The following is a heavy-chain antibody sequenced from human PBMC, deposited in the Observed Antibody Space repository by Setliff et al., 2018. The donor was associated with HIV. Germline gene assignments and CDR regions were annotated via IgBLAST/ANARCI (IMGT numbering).Heavy chain of an antibody. CDR2: IYYSGTT. J-gene: IGHJ6*03. CDR1: SVSFSSYS. D-gene: IGHD3-22*01. V-gene: IGHV4-59*08. CDR3: ARHAPYDSSAYEVWYYYMDV. Sequence: ETLSLTCTVSSVSFSSYSWTWIRQPPGKGLEWIGYIYYSGTTNYNPSLKSRVTISIATSKNQFSLKLSSVTAADTAVYYCARHAPYDSSAYEVWYYYMDVWGKGTTVTVSS.